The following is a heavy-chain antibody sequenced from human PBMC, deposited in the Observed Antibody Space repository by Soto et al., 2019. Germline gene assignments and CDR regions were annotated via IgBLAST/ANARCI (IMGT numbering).Heavy chain of an antibody. Sequence: GGSLRLSCTASGFTFSSYEMNWVRQAPGKGLEWVSYISSGGITIYYADSVEGRFTISRDNSKNSMYLQMNSLRAEDTAVYYCASGSLRGGSGWYHPFDYWGQGTLVTVSS. CDR3: ASGSLRGGSGWYHPFDY. J-gene: IGHJ4*02. CDR1: GFTFSSYE. D-gene: IGHD6-19*01. CDR2: ISSGGITI. V-gene: IGHV3-48*03.